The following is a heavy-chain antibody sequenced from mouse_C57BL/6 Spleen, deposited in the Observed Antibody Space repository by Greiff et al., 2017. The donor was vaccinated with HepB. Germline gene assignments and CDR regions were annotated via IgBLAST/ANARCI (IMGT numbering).Heavy chain of an antibody. Sequence: QVQLKQPGAELVRPGTSVKLSCKASGYTFTSYWMHWVKQRPGQGLEWIGVIDPSDSYTNYNQKFKGKATLTVDTSSSTAYMQLSSLTSEDSAVYYCAGPFYGSQAWFAYWGQGTLVTVSA. D-gene: IGHD1-1*01. V-gene: IGHV1-59*01. CDR3: AGPFYGSQAWFAY. CDR1: GYTFTSYW. CDR2: IDPSDSYT. J-gene: IGHJ3*01.